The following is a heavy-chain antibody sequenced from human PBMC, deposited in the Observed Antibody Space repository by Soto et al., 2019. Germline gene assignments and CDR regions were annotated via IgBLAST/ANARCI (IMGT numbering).Heavy chain of an antibody. V-gene: IGHV1-18*01. CDR1: GYTFTTYG. J-gene: IGHJ4*02. D-gene: IGHD3-3*01. CDR3: ARGAHGSGYGVY. Sequence: QVQLVQSGTEVKKPGASVKVSCKASGYTFTTYGINWVRQAPGQGLEWMGWISGYNGNTNYAQKFQGRVTMTTDTSRGIAYMELRSLTFEDTAVYYCARGAHGSGYGVYWGQGTLVTVSS. CDR2: ISGYNGNT.